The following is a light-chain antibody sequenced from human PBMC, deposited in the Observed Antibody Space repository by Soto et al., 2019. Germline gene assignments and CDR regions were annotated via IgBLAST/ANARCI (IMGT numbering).Light chain of an antibody. Sequence: EIVMTQSPATLSVSPGERATLSCRASQSVGSNLAWYQLKPGQAPMLIIYGASTRATGIPARFSGSASGTDFALTISSLQSEDFAIYFCQQYNNWPPDRTFGQGTKVEIK. V-gene: IGKV3-15*01. CDR1: QSVGSN. CDR2: GAS. CDR3: QQYNNWPPDRT. J-gene: IGKJ1*01.